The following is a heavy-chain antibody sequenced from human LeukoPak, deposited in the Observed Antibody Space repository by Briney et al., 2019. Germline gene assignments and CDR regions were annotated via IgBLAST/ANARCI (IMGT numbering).Heavy chain of an antibody. CDR3: AKSRSNIAVAAFDY. J-gene: IGHJ4*02. D-gene: IGHD6-19*01. CDR1: GFTFSGYA. Sequence: GGSPRLSCAASGFTFSGYAMSWVRQAPGKGLEWVSAISGSGGRTYYADSVKGRFTLSRDNSKNTLYLQMNSLRAEDTAVYYCAKSRSNIAVAAFDYWGQGTLVTVSS. CDR2: ISGSGGRT. V-gene: IGHV3-23*01.